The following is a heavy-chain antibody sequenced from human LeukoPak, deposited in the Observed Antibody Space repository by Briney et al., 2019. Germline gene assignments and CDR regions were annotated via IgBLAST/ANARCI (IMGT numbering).Heavy chain of an antibody. D-gene: IGHD6-6*01. J-gene: IGHJ5*02. CDR2: IFKDGST. CDR1: GFSVRSKY. V-gene: IGHV3-53*01. CDR3: ATWEIVDTWKGSSLS. Sequence: GGSLRLSCAASGFSVRSKYMNWVRQAPGKGLEWVSVIFKDGSTYYADSVERRFTISRDNSENTLYLQMSGLRAEDSAVYYCATWEIVDTWKGSSLSWGQGTPVSVSS.